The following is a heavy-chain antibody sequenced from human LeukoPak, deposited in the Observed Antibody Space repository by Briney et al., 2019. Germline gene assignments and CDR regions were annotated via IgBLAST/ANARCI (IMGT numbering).Heavy chain of an antibody. CDR1: GYTFITYG. CDR3: ARHIYYYDSSGYYDDY. CDR2: ISAYSGNT. D-gene: IGHD3-22*01. J-gene: IGHJ4*02. V-gene: IGHV1-18*01. Sequence: ASVKVSCKASGYTFITYGISWVRQAPGQGLEWMGWISAYSGNTNYAQKLQGRVTMTTDTSTRTAYMELRSLRSDDTAVYYCARHIYYYDSSGYYDDYWGQGTLVTVSS.